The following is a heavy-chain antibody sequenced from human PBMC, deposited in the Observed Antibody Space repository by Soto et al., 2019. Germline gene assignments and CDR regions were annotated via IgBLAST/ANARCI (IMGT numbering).Heavy chain of an antibody. CDR1: GFTFSSYW. CDR3: VRGDGDRYDGNGYLGRH. CDR2: MNIDGSRI. Sequence: EVQLVESGGGLVQPGGSLRLSCAASGFTFSSYWMHWVRQAPGKGLVWVSRMNIDGSRISYADSVKGRCTISRDNEKNTLYMEMNGLKAEDTAVYYCVRGDGDRYDGNGYLGRHWGQGTLVTVSS. V-gene: IGHV3-74*01. J-gene: IGHJ4*02. D-gene: IGHD3-22*01.